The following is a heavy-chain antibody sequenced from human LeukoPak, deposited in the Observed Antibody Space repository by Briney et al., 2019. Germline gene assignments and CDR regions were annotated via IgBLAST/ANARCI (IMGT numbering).Heavy chain of an antibody. CDR3: ARHVYYDILTGYYNPLEFDY. V-gene: IGHV4-39*01. J-gene: IGHJ4*02. Sequence: SETLSLTCTVSGGSISSSSYYWGWNRQPPGKGLEWIGSIYYSGSTYYNPSLKSRVTISVDTSKNQFSLKLSSVTAADTAVYYCARHVYYDILTGYYNPLEFDYWGQGTLVTVSS. CDR2: IYYSGST. CDR1: GGSISSSSYY. D-gene: IGHD3-9*01.